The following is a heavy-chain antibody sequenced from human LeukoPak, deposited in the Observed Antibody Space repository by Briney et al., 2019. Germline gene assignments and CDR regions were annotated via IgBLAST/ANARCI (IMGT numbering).Heavy chain of an antibody. Sequence: SETLSLTCTVSGGSISSYYWSWIRQPPGKGLEWIGYIYYSGGTNYNPSLKSRVTISVDTSKNQFSLKLSSATAADTAVYYCARVQQWLVIDYWGQGTLVTVSS. CDR2: IYYSGGT. D-gene: IGHD6-19*01. J-gene: IGHJ4*02. V-gene: IGHV4-59*01. CDR3: ARVQQWLVIDY. CDR1: GGSISSYY.